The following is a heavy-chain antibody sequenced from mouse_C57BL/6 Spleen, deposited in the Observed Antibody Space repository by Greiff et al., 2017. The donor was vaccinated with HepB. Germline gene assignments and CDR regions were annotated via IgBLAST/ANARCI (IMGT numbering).Heavy chain of an antibody. Sequence: QVQLQQPGAELVKPGASVKLSCKASGYTFTSYWMHWVKQRPGQGLEWIGMIHPNSGSTNYNEKFKSKATLTVDKSSSTAYMHLSSLTSADSAVYYCAREGSNLAWFAYWGQGTLVTVSA. CDR2: IHPNSGST. CDR1: GYTFTSYW. D-gene: IGHD2-5*01. V-gene: IGHV1-64*01. J-gene: IGHJ3*01. CDR3: AREGSNLAWFAY.